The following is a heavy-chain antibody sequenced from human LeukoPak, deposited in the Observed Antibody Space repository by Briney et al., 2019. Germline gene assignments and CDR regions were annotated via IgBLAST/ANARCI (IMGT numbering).Heavy chain of an antibody. D-gene: IGHD5-12*01. V-gene: IGHV1-2*04. CDR3: ARACGDSGYAPFDY. CDR1: GYTFTGYY. CDR2: INPNSGGT. J-gene: IGHJ4*02. Sequence: PWASVKVSCKASGYTFTGYYMHWVRQAPGQGLEWMGWINPNSGGTNYAQKFQGWVTMTRDTSISTAYMELSRQRSDDTAVYYCARACGDSGYAPFDYWGQGTLVTVSS.